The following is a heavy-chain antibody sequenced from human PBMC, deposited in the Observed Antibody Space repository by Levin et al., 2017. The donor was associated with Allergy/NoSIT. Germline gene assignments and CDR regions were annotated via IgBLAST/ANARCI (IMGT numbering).Heavy chain of an antibody. CDR1: GYTFTGYY. Sequence: ASVKVSCKASGYTFTGYYMHWVRQAPGQGLEWMGWINPNSGGTNYAQKFQGRVTMTRDTSISTAYMELSRLRSDDTAVYYCARDFRGSMVRGVRMGYWGQGTLVTVSS. J-gene: IGHJ4*02. D-gene: IGHD3-10*01. CDR2: INPNSGGT. CDR3: ARDFRGSMVRGVRMGY. V-gene: IGHV1-2*02.